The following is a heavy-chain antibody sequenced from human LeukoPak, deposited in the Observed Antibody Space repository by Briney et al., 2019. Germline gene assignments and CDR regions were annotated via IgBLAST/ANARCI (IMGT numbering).Heavy chain of an antibody. D-gene: IGHD3-22*01. CDR2: INPSGGST. J-gene: IGHJ3*02. CDR1: GYTFTSYY. Sequence: ASVKVSCKASGYTFTSYYMHWVRQAPGQGLEWMGIINPSGGSTSYAQKFQGRVTMTRDTSTSTAYMELRSLRSDDTAVYYCARDSSGYYIDAFDIWGQGTMVTVSS. V-gene: IGHV1-46*01. CDR3: ARDSSGYYIDAFDI.